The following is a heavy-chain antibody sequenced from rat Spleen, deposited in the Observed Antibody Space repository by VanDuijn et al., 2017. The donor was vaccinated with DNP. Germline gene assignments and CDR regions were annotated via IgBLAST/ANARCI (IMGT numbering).Heavy chain of an antibody. J-gene: IGHJ4*01. CDR3: ARDDYGSYGAMDP. CDR1: GFSFSDSH. D-gene: IGHD1-3*01. V-gene: IGHV5-25*01. CDR2: ISVDGGKT. Sequence: EVQLVESGGDLVQPGGSLKLSCAASGFSFSDSHMAWVRQAPTKGLEWVASISVDGGKTYYRDSVRGRFTLSRDDAKSTLYLQMDSLRSEDTATYFCARDDYGSYGAMDPWGQGTSVTVSS.